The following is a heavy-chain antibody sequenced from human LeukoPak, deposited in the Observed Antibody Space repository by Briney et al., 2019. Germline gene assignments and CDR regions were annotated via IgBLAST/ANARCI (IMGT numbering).Heavy chain of an antibody. CDR2: IGTLDDT. D-gene: IGHD1-7*01. CDR1: GFILSNYD. Sequence: GGFLRLSCAASGFILSNYDMHWVRQITGKGLEWVSSIGTLDDTYYPASVKGRFTISKENATNSLYLQMTSLRAGDTAVYYCTRGLDGNYTRGAFDIWGQGTMVTVSS. CDR3: TRGLDGNYTRGAFDI. V-gene: IGHV3-13*01. J-gene: IGHJ3*02.